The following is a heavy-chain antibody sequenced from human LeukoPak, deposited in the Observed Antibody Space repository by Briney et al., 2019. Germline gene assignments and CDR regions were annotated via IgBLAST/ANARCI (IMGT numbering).Heavy chain of an antibody. CDR3: TTEYYDFWSGYSTYYYYYMDV. J-gene: IGHJ6*03. CDR2: IKSKTDGGTT. D-gene: IGHD3-3*01. Sequence: SWVRQAPGKGLEWVGRIKSKTDGGTTDYAAPVKGRFTISRDDSKNTLYLQMNSLKTEDTAVYYCTTEYYDFWSGYSTYYYYYMDVWGKGTTVTVSS. V-gene: IGHV3-15*01.